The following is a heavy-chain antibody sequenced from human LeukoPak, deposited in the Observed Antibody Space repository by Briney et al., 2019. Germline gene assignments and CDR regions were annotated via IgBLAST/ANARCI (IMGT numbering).Heavy chain of an antibody. CDR1: GFTFDDYA. J-gene: IGHJ4*02. CDR3: AKDIGTWIQLWFDY. V-gene: IGHV3-43*02. Sequence: GGSLRLSCAASGFTFDDYAMHWVRQAPGKGLEWVSLISRDGGSTYYADSVKGRFTISRDNSKNSLYLQMNSLRTEDTALYYCAKDIGTWIQLWFDYWGQGTLVTVSS. CDR2: ISRDGGST. D-gene: IGHD5-18*01.